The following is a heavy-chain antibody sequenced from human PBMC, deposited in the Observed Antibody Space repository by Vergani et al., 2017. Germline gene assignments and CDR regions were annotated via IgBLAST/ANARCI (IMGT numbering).Heavy chain of an antibody. V-gene: IGHV1-2*02. D-gene: IGHD3-10*01. CDR2: INPNSGGT. Sequence: QVQLVQSGAEVKKPGASVKVSCKASGYTFTGYYMHWVRQAPGQGLEWMGWINPNSGGTNYAQKFQGRVTMTRDTSISTAYMELSRLRSDDTAVYYCARDGSDYYGSGSYYNVFDYWGQGTLVTVSS. J-gene: IGHJ4*02. CDR3: ARDGSDYYGSGSYYNVFDY. CDR1: GYTFTGYY.